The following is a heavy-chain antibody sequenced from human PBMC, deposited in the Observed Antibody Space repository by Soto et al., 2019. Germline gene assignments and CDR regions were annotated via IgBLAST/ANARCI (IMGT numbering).Heavy chain of an antibody. V-gene: IGHV3-23*01. D-gene: IGHD3-9*01. Sequence: PGGSLRLSCEASGFSFSSYAMSWVRQAPGKGLEWVSAISGSGGSTYYADSVKGRFTISRDNSKNTLYLQMNSLRAGDTAVYYCAKEGYFDWLSPFDYWGQGTLVTVSS. CDR3: AKEGYFDWLSPFDY. CDR1: GFSFSSYA. J-gene: IGHJ4*02. CDR2: ISGSGGST.